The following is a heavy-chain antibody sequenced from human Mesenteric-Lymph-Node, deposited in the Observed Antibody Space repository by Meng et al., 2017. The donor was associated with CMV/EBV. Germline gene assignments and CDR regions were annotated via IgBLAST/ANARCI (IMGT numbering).Heavy chain of an antibody. V-gene: IGHV3-48*03. CDR2: ISGTGKTV. J-gene: IGHJ4*02. CDR1: GFSFSSYA. D-gene: IGHD3-10*01. CDR3: ARDLLSVLTAVRGVPYYFDF. Sequence: GESLKISCAASGFSFSSYAMNWVRQAPGKGLEWLAYISGTGKTVNYADSVRGRFTISRDNAKNSLYLQMYSLRAEDTAVYYCARDLLSVLTAVRGVPYYFDFWGQGTLVTVSS.